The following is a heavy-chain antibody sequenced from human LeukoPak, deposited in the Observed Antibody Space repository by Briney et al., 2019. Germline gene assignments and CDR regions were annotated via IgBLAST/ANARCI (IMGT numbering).Heavy chain of an antibody. V-gene: IGHV3-7*05. CDR3: ARDRGSSGPLYYFDY. Sequence: GGSLRLSCATSGFTFSSYWMTWVRQAPGTGLEWVANIKEDGSRQHYIDSVKGRFTISRDNAKNSLYLQMNSLRAEDTAVYYCARDRGSSGPLYYFDYWGQGTLVTVSS. CDR1: GFTFSSYW. CDR2: IKEDGSRQ. J-gene: IGHJ4*02. D-gene: IGHD3-22*01.